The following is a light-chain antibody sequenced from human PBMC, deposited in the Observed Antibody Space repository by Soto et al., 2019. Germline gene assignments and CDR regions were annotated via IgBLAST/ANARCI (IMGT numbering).Light chain of an antibody. CDR3: QSYDSSLSGSAV. Sequence: QAVVTQPPSVSGAPGQRVTISCTGSSSNIGAGYDVHWYQQLPGTAPKLLIYGNSNRPSGVPDRFSGSKSGTLASLAITGLQAEDEDDYYCQSYDSSLSGSAVFGGGTQLTVL. V-gene: IGLV1-40*01. CDR1: SSNIGAGYD. CDR2: GNS. J-gene: IGLJ7*01.